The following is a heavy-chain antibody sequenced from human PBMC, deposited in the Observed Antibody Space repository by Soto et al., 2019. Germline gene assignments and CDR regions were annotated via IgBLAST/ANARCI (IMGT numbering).Heavy chain of an antibody. Sequence: PSETLSLTCSVSGGSINSRSYSWGWIRQPPGKGLEWIGTFYNNETPNYNPSLKSRVTMSVDTSKNQFSLKLTSVTAVDTAVYYCARREIQGPIDYWGQGTLVTVSS. V-gene: IGHV4-39*07. J-gene: IGHJ4*02. CDR3: ARREIQGPIDY. D-gene: IGHD1-26*01. CDR2: FYNNETP. CDR1: GGSINSRSYS.